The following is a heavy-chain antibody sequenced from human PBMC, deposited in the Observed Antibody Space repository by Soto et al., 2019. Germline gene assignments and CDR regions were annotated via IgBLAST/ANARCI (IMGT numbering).Heavy chain of an antibody. V-gene: IGHV3-23*01. J-gene: IGHJ4*02. CDR2: ITGSSGRT. D-gene: IGHD1-26*01. CDR3: AKEYTSTSRGSFDY. CDR1: GFTFSNYA. Sequence: GGSLRLSCAASGFTFSNYAMNWVRQAPGKGLEWVSGITGSSGRTFYADSVKGRFTISRDNSKNTVYLQMNSVRADDTAVYYCAKEYTSTSRGSFDYWGQAALVTVSS.